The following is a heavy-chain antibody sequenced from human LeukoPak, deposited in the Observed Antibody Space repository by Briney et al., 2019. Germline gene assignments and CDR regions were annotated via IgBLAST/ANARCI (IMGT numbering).Heavy chain of an antibody. Sequence: TSETLSLTCTVSGGSINSGSYYWSWIRQPAGKGLEWIGRIYTSGNTNYNPSLKSRVTISVDTSKNQVSLKLSSVTAADTAVYYCARHSFGDYRYYYYYMDVWGKGTTVTISS. CDR2: IYTSGNT. V-gene: IGHV4-61*02. J-gene: IGHJ6*03. CDR1: GGSINSGSYY. CDR3: ARHSFGDYRYYYYYMDV. D-gene: IGHD4-17*01.